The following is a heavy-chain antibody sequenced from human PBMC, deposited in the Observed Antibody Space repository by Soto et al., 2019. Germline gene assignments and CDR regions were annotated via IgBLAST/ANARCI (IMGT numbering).Heavy chain of an antibody. J-gene: IGHJ4*02. CDR2: MNQDGSES. CDR3: ARLSTSAGRRDLAC. V-gene: IGHV3-7*01. Sequence: EVQLVESGGGLVQPGGSLRLSCAASGFSLSSYWMGWVRQAPGKGLEWVANMNQDGSESDYVGSVKGRFTFTRDNAKNSLYLQMNSLIAEDTAVYYCARLSTSAGRRDLACWGQGTLVTVSS. CDR1: GFSLSSYW.